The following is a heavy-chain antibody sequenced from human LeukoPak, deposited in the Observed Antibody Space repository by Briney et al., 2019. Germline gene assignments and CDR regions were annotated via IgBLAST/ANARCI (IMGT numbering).Heavy chain of an antibody. CDR1: GFTFSSYA. CDR3: ARGPPMVRGVKFDY. D-gene: IGHD3-10*01. J-gene: IGHJ4*02. CDR2: ISYDGSNK. Sequence: GGSLRLSCAASGFTFSSYAMHWVRQSPGKGLEWVAVISYDGSNKYYADSVKGRFTISRDNSKNTLYLQMNSLRAEDTAVYYCARGPPMVRGVKFDYWGQGTLVTVSS. V-gene: IGHV3-30*04.